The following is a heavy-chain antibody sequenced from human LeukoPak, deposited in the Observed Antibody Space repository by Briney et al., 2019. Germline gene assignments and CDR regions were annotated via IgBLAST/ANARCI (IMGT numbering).Heavy chain of an antibody. CDR2: ISGSGGST. Sequence: GGSLRLSCAASGFTFSSYAMSWVRQAPGKGLEWVSAISGSGGSTYYADSVKGRFTISRDNSKNTLYLQMSSLRAEDTAVYYCAKDKGIQLWSYFDYWGQGTLVTVSS. D-gene: IGHD5-18*01. J-gene: IGHJ4*02. CDR1: GFTFSSYA. CDR3: AKDKGIQLWSYFDY. V-gene: IGHV3-23*01.